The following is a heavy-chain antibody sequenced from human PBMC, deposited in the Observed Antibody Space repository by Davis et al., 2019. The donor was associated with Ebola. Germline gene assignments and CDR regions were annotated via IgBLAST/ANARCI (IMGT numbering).Heavy chain of an antibody. Sequence: KVSCKGSGYSFTSYWIGWVRQLPGKGLEWMGIIYPGDSDTRYSPSFQGQVTIPADKSISTAYLQWSSLKASDTAMYYCARPGYYYGSGSYYRGGFDYWGQGTLVTVSS. CDR2: IYPGDSDT. V-gene: IGHV5-51*01. D-gene: IGHD3-10*01. J-gene: IGHJ4*02. CDR3: ARPGYYYGSGSYYRGGFDY. CDR1: GYSFTSYW.